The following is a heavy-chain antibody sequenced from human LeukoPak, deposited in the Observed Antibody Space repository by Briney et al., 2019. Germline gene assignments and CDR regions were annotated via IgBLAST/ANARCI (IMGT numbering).Heavy chain of an antibody. CDR3: AREGYSYGPFDY. J-gene: IGHJ4*02. V-gene: IGHV4-59*01. D-gene: IGHD5-18*01. CDR2: IYYSGST. Sequence: PSETLSLTCTVSGGSISSYYWSWIRQPPGKGLEWIGYIYYSGSTNYNPSLKSRVTISVDTSKNQFSPKLSSVTAADTAVYYCAREGYSYGPFDYWGQGTLVTVSS. CDR1: GGSISSYY.